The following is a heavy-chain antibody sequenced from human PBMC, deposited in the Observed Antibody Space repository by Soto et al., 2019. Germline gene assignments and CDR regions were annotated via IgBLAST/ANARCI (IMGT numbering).Heavy chain of an antibody. J-gene: IGHJ4*02. CDR2: ITPLFGTP. Sequence: WASVKVSCKASGGTFNKYAIDWVRQAPGQGLEWMGGITPLFGTPNYAQRFQGRVTISADEVTSTAYMELRSLRSDDTGVYYCARQFDYDTSGYYYAYWGQGTLVTVSS. D-gene: IGHD3-22*01. CDR3: ARQFDYDTSGYYYAY. V-gene: IGHV1-69*13. CDR1: GGTFNKYA.